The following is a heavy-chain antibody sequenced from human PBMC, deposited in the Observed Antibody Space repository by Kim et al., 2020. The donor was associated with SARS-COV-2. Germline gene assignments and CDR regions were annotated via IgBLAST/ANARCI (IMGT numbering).Heavy chain of an antibody. Sequence: TPSLKSRVTHSVDTSKNQFSLHLSSVTAADTAVYYCARRADSGRYSDDYWGQGTLVTVSS. D-gene: IGHD1-26*01. CDR3: ARRADSGRYSDDY. J-gene: IGHJ4*02. V-gene: IGHV4-34*01.